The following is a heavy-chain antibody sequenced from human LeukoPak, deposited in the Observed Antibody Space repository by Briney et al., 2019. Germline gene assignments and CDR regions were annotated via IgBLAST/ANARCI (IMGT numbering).Heavy chain of an antibody. Sequence: PSETLSLTCTVSGGSISSSSYYWGWIRQPPGKGLEWIGSIYYSGSTYYNPSLKSRVTISVDTSKNQFSLKLSSVTAADTAVYYCARLPAPYCSSTSCKAYWGQGTLSPSPQ. CDR3: ARLPAPYCSSTSCKAY. V-gene: IGHV4-39*01. CDR1: GGSISSSSYY. J-gene: IGHJ4*02. D-gene: IGHD2-2*01. CDR2: IYYSGST.